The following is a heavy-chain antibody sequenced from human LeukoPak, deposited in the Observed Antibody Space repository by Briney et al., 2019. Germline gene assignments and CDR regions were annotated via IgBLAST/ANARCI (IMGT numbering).Heavy chain of an antibody. J-gene: IGHJ4*02. CDR3: TKRITATAPFDS. CDR2: ITGSGDFA. CDR1: GFPFSTYG. D-gene: IGHD4-17*01. V-gene: IGHV3-23*01. Sequence: WGVLRLSCAASGFPFSTYGISWVRRAPGKGLEWVSAITGSGDFAKYADSVRGRFTISRDNSKNTVYLQMNSLTVEDTALYYCTKRITATAPFDSWGQGALVIVSS.